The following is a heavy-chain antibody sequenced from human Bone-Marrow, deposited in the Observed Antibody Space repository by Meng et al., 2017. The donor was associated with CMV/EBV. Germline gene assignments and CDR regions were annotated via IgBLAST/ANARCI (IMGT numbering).Heavy chain of an antibody. CDR2: IYYSGST. D-gene: IGHD3-22*01. CDR1: SVSSGSYY. Sequence: SVSSGSYYWSWIRQPPGKGLEWIGYIYYSGSTNYNPSLKSRVTISVDTSKNQFSLKLSSVTAADTAVYYCARDLASGSVIVSAYFDYWGQGTLVTVSS. V-gene: IGHV4-61*01. CDR3: ARDLASGSVIVSAYFDY. J-gene: IGHJ4*02.